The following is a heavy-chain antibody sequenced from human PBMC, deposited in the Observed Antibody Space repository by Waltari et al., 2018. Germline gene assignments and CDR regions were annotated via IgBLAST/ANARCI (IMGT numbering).Heavy chain of an antibody. CDR1: GFTFSSYG. CDR2: IWYDGSNK. CDR3: ASGLGYLDY. J-gene: IGHJ4*02. D-gene: IGHD3-16*01. Sequence: QVQLVESGGGVVQPGRSLRLSCAASGFTFSSYGMHWVRQAPGKGLEWVAVIWYDGSNKYYADSVKGRFTIFRDNSKNTLYLQMNSLRAEDTAVYYCASGLGYLDYWGQGTLVTVSS. V-gene: IGHV3-33*01.